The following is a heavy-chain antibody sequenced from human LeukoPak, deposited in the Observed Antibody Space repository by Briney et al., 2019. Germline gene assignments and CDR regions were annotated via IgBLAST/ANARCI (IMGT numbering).Heavy chain of an antibody. D-gene: IGHD5-18*01. CDR3: TEGYMGDF. CDR2: LSSSGGTT. CDR1: GGSFSGYY. J-gene: IGHJ4*02. V-gene: IGHV3-23*01. Sequence: ETLSLTGAVYGGSFSGYYWSWIRQPPGKGLEWVSGLSSSGGTTYYAGPVKGRFNISRDNSKITLYLQMNSLRAEDTGVYDCTEGYMGDFWGQGTLVTVSS.